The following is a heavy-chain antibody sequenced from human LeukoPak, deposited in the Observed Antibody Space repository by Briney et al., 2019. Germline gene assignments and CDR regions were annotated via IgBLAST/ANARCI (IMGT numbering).Heavy chain of an antibody. Sequence: RGSLRLSCAASGFTFSSYAMSWVRQAPGKGLEWVSAISGSGGSTYYADSVKGRFTISRDNSKNTLYLQMNSLRAEDTAVYYCAKDNYDILTGYRSRIVWGQGTLVTVSS. V-gene: IGHV3-23*01. J-gene: IGHJ4*02. CDR2: ISGSGGST. CDR3: AKDNYDILTGYRSRIV. CDR1: GFTFSSYA. D-gene: IGHD3-9*01.